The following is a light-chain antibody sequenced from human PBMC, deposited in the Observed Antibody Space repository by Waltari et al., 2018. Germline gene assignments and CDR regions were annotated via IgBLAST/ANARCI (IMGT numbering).Light chain of an antibody. CDR2: GAS. CDR1: QSVSSNY. Sequence: EIVLTQSPGTLSLSPGERATLSCRASQSVSSNYLAWYQQKPGQAPRLLILGASSRATGIPDRFSGSGSGTDFTLTISRLEPEDFALYYCQQYGTSPDTFGPGTKVDIK. CDR3: QQYGTSPDT. V-gene: IGKV3-20*01. J-gene: IGKJ3*01.